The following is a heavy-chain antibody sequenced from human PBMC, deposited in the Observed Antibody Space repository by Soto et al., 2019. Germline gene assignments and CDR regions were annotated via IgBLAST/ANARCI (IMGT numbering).Heavy chain of an antibody. CDR2: ISGSGGST. D-gene: IGHD6-19*01. J-gene: IGHJ6*02. Sequence: VSLRLSCAASGFTFSSYAMSWVRQAPGKGLEWVSAISGSGGSTYYADSVKGRFTISRDNSKNTLYLQMNSLRAEDTAVYYCAKDRMQWLVLTIYYYYGMDVWGQGTTVTVSS. CDR1: GFTFSSYA. CDR3: AKDRMQWLVLTIYYYYGMDV. V-gene: IGHV3-23*01.